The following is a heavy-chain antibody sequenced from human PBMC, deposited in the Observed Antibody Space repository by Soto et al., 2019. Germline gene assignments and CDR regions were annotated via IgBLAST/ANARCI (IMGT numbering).Heavy chain of an antibody. V-gene: IGHV3-33*01. J-gene: IGHJ4*02. CDR3: AGGLRSVLDY. CDR2: ISNDENIK. Sequence: GGSLRLSCVASGFTFSNFGMHWVRQAPGKGLEWVAVISNDENIKQYADSVRGRFAISRDNSKNTLYLQMTSLRAEDTAIYYCAGGLRSVLDYWGQGTLVTVSS. D-gene: IGHD6-6*01. CDR1: GFTFSNFG.